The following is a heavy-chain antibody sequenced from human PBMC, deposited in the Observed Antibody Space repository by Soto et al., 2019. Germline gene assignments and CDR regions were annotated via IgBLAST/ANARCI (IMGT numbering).Heavy chain of an antibody. J-gene: IGHJ4*02. CDR3: ARGQQQLVLYYFDY. CDR1: GYTFTSYG. D-gene: IGHD6-13*01. V-gene: IGHV1-18*04. Sequence: VASVKVSCKASGYTFTSYGISWVRQAPGQGLEWMGWISAYNGNTNYAQKLQGRVTMTTDTSTSTAYMELRSLRSDDTAVYYCARGQQQLVLYYFDYWGQGTLVTVSS. CDR2: ISAYNGNT.